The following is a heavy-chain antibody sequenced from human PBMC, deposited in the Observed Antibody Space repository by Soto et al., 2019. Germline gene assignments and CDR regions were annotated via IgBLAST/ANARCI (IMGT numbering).Heavy chain of an antibody. D-gene: IGHD3-22*01. V-gene: IGHV4-4*02. CDR1: RGSISGSDW. CDR2: IFHGGST. J-gene: IGHJ3*02. CDR3: ARKIGAFDI. Sequence: QVQLQESGPGLVRPSGTLSLTCAVSRGSISGSDWWSWVRQPPGKGLEWIGEIFHGGSTNYNPSLKSRVTLSVDKSKTQFSLTLSSVTAADTAVYYCARKIGAFDIWGQGTMVTVSS.